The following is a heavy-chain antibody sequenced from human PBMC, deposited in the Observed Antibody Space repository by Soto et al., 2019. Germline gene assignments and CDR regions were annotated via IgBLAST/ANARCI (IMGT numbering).Heavy chain of an antibody. CDR3: ANSNRYSSGWYSEVAAFDI. CDR2: ISGSGGST. CDR1: GFTFSSYA. V-gene: IGHV3-23*01. J-gene: IGHJ3*02. D-gene: IGHD6-19*01. Sequence: GGSLRLSCAASGFTFSSYAMSWVRQAPGKGLEWVSAISGSGGSTYYADSVKGRFTISRDNSKNTLYLQMNSLRAEDTAVYYCANSNRYSSGWYSEVAAFDIWGQGTMVTVSS.